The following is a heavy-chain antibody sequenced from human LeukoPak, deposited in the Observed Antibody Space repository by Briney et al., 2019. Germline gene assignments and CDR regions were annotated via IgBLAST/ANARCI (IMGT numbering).Heavy chain of an antibody. CDR3: ARDLIAAAGLFDY. D-gene: IGHD6-13*01. CDR2: IKQDGSEK. Sequence: TGGSLRLSCTASGFTFGDYAMSWVRQAPGKGLEWVANIKQDGSEKYYVDSVKGRFTISRDNAKNSLYLQMNSLRAEDTAVYYCARDLIAAAGLFDYWGQGTLVTVSS. J-gene: IGHJ4*02. V-gene: IGHV3-7*04. CDR1: GFTFGDYA.